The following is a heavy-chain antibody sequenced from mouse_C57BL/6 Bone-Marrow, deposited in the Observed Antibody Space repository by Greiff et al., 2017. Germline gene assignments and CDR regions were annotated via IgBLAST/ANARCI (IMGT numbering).Heavy chain of an antibody. J-gene: IGHJ3*01. CDR1: GYSFTGYY. CDR2: INPSTGGT. D-gene: IGHD2-4*01. CDR3: AGYYDYGAY. V-gene: IGHV1-42*01. Sequence: VHVKQSGPELVKPGASVKISCKASGYSFTGYYMNWVKQSPEKSLEWIGEINPSTGGTTYNQKFKAKATLTVDKSSSTAYMQLKSLTSEDSAVYYCAGYYDYGAYWDQGTLVTVSA.